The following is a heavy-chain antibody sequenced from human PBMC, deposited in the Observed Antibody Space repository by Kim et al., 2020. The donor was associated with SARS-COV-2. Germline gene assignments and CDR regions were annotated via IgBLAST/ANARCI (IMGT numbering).Heavy chain of an antibody. Sequence: SETLSRTCTVSGGSISSYYWSWIRQPAGKGLEWIGRIYTSGSTNYNPSLKSRVTMSVDTSKNQFSLKLSSVTAADTAVYYCARGGYYDSSGHMGYYYGMDVWGQGTTVTVSS. D-gene: IGHD3-22*01. CDR3: ARGGYYDSSGHMGYYYGMDV. V-gene: IGHV4-4*07. CDR1: GGSISSYY. J-gene: IGHJ6*02. CDR2: IYTSGST.